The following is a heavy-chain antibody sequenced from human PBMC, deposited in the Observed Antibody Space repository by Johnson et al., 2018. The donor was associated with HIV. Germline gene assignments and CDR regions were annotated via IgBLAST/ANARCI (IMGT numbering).Heavy chain of an antibody. CDR2: IWYDGSNK. D-gene: IGHD6-19*01. J-gene: IGHJ3*02. CDR3: ARVRRSGWYDNDAFDI. V-gene: IGHV3-33*01. Sequence: VHLVESGGGVVQPGRSLRLSCAASGFTFSSYGMHWVRQAPGKGLEWVAVIWYDGSNKYYADSVKGRFTISRDNSKNTLYLQMNSLRADDTAVYYCARVRRSGWYDNDAFDIWGQGTMVTVSS. CDR1: GFTFSSYG.